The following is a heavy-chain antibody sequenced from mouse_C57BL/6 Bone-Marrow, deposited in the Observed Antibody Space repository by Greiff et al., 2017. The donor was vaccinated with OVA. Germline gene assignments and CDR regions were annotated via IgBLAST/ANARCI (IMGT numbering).Heavy chain of an antibody. V-gene: IGHV1-81*01. CDR2: IYPRSGNT. D-gene: IGHD1-1*01. CDR3: ARGVYYGSSYDFDY. J-gene: IGHJ2*01. Sequence: QVQLKESGAELARPGASVKLSCKASGYTFTSYGISWVKQRTGQGLEWIGEIYPRSGNTYYNEKFKGKATLTADKSSSTAYMQFSSLTSEDSAIYYCARGVYYGSSYDFDYWGQGTTLTVSS. CDR1: GYTFTSYG.